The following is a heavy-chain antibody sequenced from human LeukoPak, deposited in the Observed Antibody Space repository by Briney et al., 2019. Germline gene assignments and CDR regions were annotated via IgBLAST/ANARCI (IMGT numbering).Heavy chain of an antibody. CDR2: IIPIFGTA. V-gene: IGHV1-69*01. CDR3: ARAGRYCSGGSCYLGDY. J-gene: IGHJ4*02. Sequence: SVKVSCKASGGTFSSYAISWVRQAPGQGLEWMGGIIPIFGTANYAQKFQGRVTITADESTSTAYMGLSSLRSEDTAVYYCARAGRYCSGGSCYLGDYWGQGTLVTVSS. D-gene: IGHD2-15*01. CDR1: GGTFSSYA.